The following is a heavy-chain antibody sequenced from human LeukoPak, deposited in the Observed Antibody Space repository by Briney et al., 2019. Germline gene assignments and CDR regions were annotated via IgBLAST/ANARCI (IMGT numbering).Heavy chain of an antibody. D-gene: IGHD3-10*01. CDR2: MNPNSGNT. J-gene: IGHJ6*02. Sequence: ASAKVPCKASGYTFTSYDINWVRQATGQGLEWMGWMNPNSGNTGYAQKFQGRVTMTRNTSISTAYMELSSLRSEDTAVYYCARVVRGITYYYYGMDVWGQGTTVTVSS. V-gene: IGHV1-8*01. CDR1: GYTFTSYD. CDR3: ARVVRGITYYYYGMDV.